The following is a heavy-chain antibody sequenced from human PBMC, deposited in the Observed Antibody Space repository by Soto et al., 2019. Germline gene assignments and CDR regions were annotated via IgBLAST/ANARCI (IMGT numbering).Heavy chain of an antibody. D-gene: IGHD2-15*01. Sequence: GESLRISCKASGYSFANYWIGWVRQMPGKGLEWMGIIYPGDSDTKYSPSFQGQVTISADKSISTAYLQWNSLKASDTAIYYCARYFSGGGGYRPSYQFAYSSQGTSVSVSS. CDR1: GYSFANYW. V-gene: IGHV5-51*01. CDR2: IYPGDSDT. J-gene: IGHJ4*02. CDR3: ARYFSGGGGYRPSYQFAY.